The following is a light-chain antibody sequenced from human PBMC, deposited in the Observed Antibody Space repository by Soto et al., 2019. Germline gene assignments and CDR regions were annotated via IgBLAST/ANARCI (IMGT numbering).Light chain of an antibody. Sequence: DIQMTQSPSTLSASVGDRVSITCRASQSIERYLAWYQQKPGKAPNLLIYDASSLERGVPSRFSGRGSGTEFTLTISSLQPDDFATYYCQQVKSSTWTFGHGTKVEIK. CDR1: QSIERY. CDR3: QQVKSSTWT. J-gene: IGKJ1*01. V-gene: IGKV1-5*01. CDR2: DAS.